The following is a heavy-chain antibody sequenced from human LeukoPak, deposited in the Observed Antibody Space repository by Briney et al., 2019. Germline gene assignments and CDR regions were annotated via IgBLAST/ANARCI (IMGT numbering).Heavy chain of an antibody. J-gene: IGHJ5*02. D-gene: IGHD1-1*01. CDR3: ARRNLGRDNWFDP. CDR2: INHSGST. CDR1: GGSLSGYY. Sequence: PSGTLSLTCAVYGGSLSGYYWSWIRQPPGKGLEWIGEINHSGSTNYNPSLKSRVTISVDTSKNQFSLKLSSVTAADTAVYYCARRNLGRDNWFDPWGQGTLVTVSS. V-gene: IGHV4-34*01.